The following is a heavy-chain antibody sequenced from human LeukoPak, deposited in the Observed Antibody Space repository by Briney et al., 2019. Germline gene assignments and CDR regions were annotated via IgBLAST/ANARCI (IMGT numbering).Heavy chain of an antibody. J-gene: IGHJ4*02. V-gene: IGHV7-4-1*02. CDR3: ARMYCSGGSCYGDDY. CDR1: GYTFTSYA. D-gene: IGHD2-15*01. CDR2: INTNTGNP. Sequence: ASVKVSCKASGYTFTSYAMNWVRQAPGQGLEWMGWINTNTGNPTYAQGLTGRFVFSLDTSVSTAYLQISSLKAEDTAVYYCARMYCSGGSCYGDDYWGQGTLVTVSS.